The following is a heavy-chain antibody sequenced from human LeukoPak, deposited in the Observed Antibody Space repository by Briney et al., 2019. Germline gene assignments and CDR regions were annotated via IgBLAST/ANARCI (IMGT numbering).Heavy chain of an antibody. V-gene: IGHV1-18*01. Sequence: GASVKVSCKASGYTFTSYGISWVRQAPGQGLEWMGWISAYNGNTNYAQKLQGRVTMTTDTSPSTAYMELRSLRSDDTAVYYCARVSGDSYYYYMDVWGKGTTVTVSS. CDR3: ARVSGDSYYYYMDV. J-gene: IGHJ6*03. D-gene: IGHD3-10*01. CDR2: ISAYNGNT. CDR1: GYTFTSYG.